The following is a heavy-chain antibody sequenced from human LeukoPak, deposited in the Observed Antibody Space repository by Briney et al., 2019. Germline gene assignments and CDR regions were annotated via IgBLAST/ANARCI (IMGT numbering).Heavy chain of an antibody. CDR1: GYSFTSYA. Sequence: ASMKVSCKASGYSFTSYAINWVRQAPGQGLGWMGWISAYNGNTEYAQKFQGRVTMTTDTSTSTAYMELRSLTSDDTAVYYCARDPLRSTWSTYYNALDVWGQGTTVTVSS. CDR2: ISAYNGNT. V-gene: IGHV1-18*01. J-gene: IGHJ6*02. D-gene: IGHD6-13*01. CDR3: ARDPLRSTWSTYYNALDV.